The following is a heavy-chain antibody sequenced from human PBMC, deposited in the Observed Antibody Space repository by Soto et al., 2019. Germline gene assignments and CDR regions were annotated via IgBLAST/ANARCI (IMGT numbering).Heavy chain of an antibody. V-gene: IGHV2-5*02. CDR1: GFSLSTNRVG. Sequence: QITLKESGPTLVEPTQTLTLTCTFSGFSLSTNRVGVGWIRQPPGKALEWLALIYWDDDKRYSPSLKSRLTVTKDTSKNLVVLTVTNMEPVDTATYYGAHTVTWYDYFDYWGQGTLVTVSS. J-gene: IGHJ4*02. CDR2: IYWDDDK. CDR3: AHTVTWYDYFDY. D-gene: IGHD4-17*01.